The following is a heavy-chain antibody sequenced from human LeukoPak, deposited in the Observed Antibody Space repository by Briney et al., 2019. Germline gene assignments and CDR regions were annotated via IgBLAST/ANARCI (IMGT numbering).Heavy chain of an antibody. J-gene: IGHJ5*02. CDR1: GFAFSSYG. V-gene: IGHV3-30*03. CDR3: ARPRRGLWLGDFDP. CDR2: ISYDGSNK. Sequence: GRSLRLSCAASGFAFSSYGMHWVRQAPGKGLEWVAVISYDGSNKYYADSVKGRFTISRDNSKNTLYLQMNSLRAEDTAVYYCARPRRGLWLGDFDPWGQGTLVTVSS. D-gene: IGHD3-10*01.